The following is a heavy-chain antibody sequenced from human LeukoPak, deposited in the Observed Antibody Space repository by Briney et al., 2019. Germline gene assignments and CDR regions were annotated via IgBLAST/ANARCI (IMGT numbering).Heavy chain of an antibody. Sequence: PGGSLRLSCAASGFTFSNAWMSWARQAPGKGLEWVGRIKSKTDGGTTDYAAPVKGRFTISRDDSKNTLYLQMNSLKTEDTAVYYCASVPPDWRFPSKQYCSSTSCYRHYYYYYMDVWGKGTTVTVSS. CDR3: ASVPPDWRFPSKQYCSSTSCYRHYYYYYMDV. D-gene: IGHD2-2*01. V-gene: IGHV3-15*01. J-gene: IGHJ6*03. CDR1: GFTFSNAW. CDR2: IKSKTDGGTT.